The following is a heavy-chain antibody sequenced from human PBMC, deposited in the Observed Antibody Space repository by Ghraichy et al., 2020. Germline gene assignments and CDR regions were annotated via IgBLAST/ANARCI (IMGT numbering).Heavy chain of an antibody. CDR3: ARGRSTPLWFGKSIYFDY. CDR2: INHSGST. J-gene: IGHJ4*02. CDR1: GGSFSGYY. D-gene: IGHD3-10*01. V-gene: IGHV4-34*01. Sequence: SETLSLTCAVYGGSFSGYYWSWIRQPPGKGLEWIGEINHSGSTNYNPSLKSRVTISVDTSKNQFSLKLSSVTAADTAVYYCARGRSTPLWFGKSIYFDYWGQGTLVTVSS.